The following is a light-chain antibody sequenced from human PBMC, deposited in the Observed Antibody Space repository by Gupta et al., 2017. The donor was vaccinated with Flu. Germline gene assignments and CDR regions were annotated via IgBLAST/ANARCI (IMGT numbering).Light chain of an antibody. Sequence: PSFLSASGGDSVTITGRASQSIRGVLNWYQHRPGKAPQLLIDAASTLQSGVPSRFSGSGSGTDFTLTISHLQAEDSATYFCQQSNSFPLTFGQGTRGE. CDR2: AAS. J-gene: IGKJ1*01. CDR1: QSIRGV. V-gene: IGKV1-39*01. CDR3: QQSNSFPLT.